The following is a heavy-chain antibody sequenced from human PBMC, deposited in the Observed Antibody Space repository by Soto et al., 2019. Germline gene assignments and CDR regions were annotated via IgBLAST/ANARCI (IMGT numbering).Heavy chain of an antibody. D-gene: IGHD3-9*01. V-gene: IGHV1-18*01. J-gene: IGHJ6*02. CDR2: ISAYNGNT. CDR3: ASSSATVLRYFDWLLYRQYYGMDV. CDR1: CYTFTSYG. Sequence: ASVKVSCKASCYTFTSYGISWVRQVPGQGLEWMGWISAYNGNTNYAQKLQGRVTMTTDTSTSTAYMELRSLRSDDTAVYYCASSSATVLRYFDWLLYRQYYGMDVWGQGTTVTVSS.